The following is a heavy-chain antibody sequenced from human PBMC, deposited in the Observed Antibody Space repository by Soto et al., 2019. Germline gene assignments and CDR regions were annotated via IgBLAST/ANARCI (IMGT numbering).Heavy chain of an antibody. CDR2: IYYSGST. CDR1: GGSISSSSYY. CDR3: ARLGTYYDFWSGYTSYYYYGMDV. V-gene: IGHV4-39*01. D-gene: IGHD3-3*01. Sequence: SETLSLTCTVSGGSISSSSYYWGWIRQPPGKGLEWIGSIYYSGSTYYNPSLKSRVTISVDTSKNQFSLKLSSVTAADTAVYYCARLGTYYDFWSGYTSYYYYGMDVWGQGTTVTVSS. J-gene: IGHJ6*02.